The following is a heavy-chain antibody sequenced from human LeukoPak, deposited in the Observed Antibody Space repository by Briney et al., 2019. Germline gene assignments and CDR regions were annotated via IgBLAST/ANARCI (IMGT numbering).Heavy chain of an antibody. D-gene: IGHD6-19*01. CDR1: GGSFSGYY. Sequence: PSETLSLTCAVYGGSFSGYYWSWIRQPPGKGLEWIGEINHSGSTNYSPSLKSRVTISVDTSKNQFSLKLSSVTAADTAVYYCARGQGLAVATRWGQGTLVTVSS. CDR3: ARGQGLAVATR. V-gene: IGHV4-34*01. CDR2: INHSGST. J-gene: IGHJ4*02.